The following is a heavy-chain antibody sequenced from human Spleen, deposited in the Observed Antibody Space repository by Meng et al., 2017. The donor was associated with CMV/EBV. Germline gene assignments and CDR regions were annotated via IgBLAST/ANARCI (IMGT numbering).Heavy chain of an antibody. CDR3: ARGDAGATYGY. CDR2: INANSGDT. V-gene: IGHV1-2*02. CDR1: GGTFSSYA. D-gene: IGHD1-26*01. J-gene: IGHJ4*02. Sequence: SVKVSCKASGGTFSSYAINWVRQAPGQGLEWMGWINANSGDTNYAQKFEGRVTMTRDTSISTGYMELSRLRSDDTAVYYCARGDAGATYGYWGQGTLVTVSS.